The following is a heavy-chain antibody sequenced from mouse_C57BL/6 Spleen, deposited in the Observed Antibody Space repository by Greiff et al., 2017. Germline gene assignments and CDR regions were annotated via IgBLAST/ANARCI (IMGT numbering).Heavy chain of an antibody. D-gene: IGHD2-4*01. J-gene: IGHJ3*01. CDR2: IAPNSGGT. CDR3: ARDGDDYDVRTWFAY. Sequence: QVQLQQPGAELVKPGASVKLSCKASGYTFTSYWMHWVKQRPGRGLEWIGRIAPNSGGTKYNEKFKSKATLTVDKPSSTAYMQLSSLTSEDSAVDYCARDGDDYDVRTWFAYWGQGTLVTVSA. CDR1: GYTFTSYW. V-gene: IGHV1-72*01.